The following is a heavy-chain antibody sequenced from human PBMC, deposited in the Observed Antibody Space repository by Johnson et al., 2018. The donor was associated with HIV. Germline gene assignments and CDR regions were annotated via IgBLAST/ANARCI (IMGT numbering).Heavy chain of an antibody. J-gene: IGHJ3*02. D-gene: IGHD3-22*01. V-gene: IGHV3-30*02. CDR2: IQFDGSHK. Sequence: QVQLVESGGGLIQPGGSLRLSCAASGFAFSNYAIHWVRQAPGKGLEWVTFIQFDGSHKYSADFVKGRLTISRDNSKNTLYLQMNSLGAEDTAVYFCARDYPYDSSGYYSVGMGGAFDIWGQGTMVTVSS. CDR1: GFAFSNYA. CDR3: ARDYPYDSSGYYSVGMGGAFDI.